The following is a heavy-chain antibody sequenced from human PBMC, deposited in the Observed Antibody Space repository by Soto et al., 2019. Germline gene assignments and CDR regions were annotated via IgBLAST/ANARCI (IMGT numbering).Heavy chain of an antibody. Sequence: SETLSLTCTVSGGSISSGGYYWSWIRQHPGKGLEWIGYIYYSGSTYYNPSLKSRVTISVDTSKNQFSLKLSSVTAADTAVYYCARDLGSGEILEWFGMDVWGQGTTVTVSS. J-gene: IGHJ6*02. CDR3: ARDLGSGEILEWFGMDV. V-gene: IGHV4-31*03. D-gene: IGHD3-3*01. CDR1: GGSISSGGYY. CDR2: IYYSGST.